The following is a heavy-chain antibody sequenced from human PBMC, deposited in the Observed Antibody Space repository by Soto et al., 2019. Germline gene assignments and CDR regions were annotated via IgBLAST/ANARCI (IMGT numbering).Heavy chain of an antibody. CDR3: ARGLNPSYYYDSSGYYQTGYYGMDV. CDR2: IISIFGTA. Sequence: QVQLVQSGAEVKKPGSSVKVSCKASGGTFSSYAISWVRQAPGQGLEWMGGIISIFGTANYAQKFQGRVTITADESTSTAYMELSSLRSEDTAVYYCARGLNPSYYYDSSGYYQTGYYGMDVWGQGTTVTVSS. D-gene: IGHD3-22*01. CDR1: GGTFSSYA. V-gene: IGHV1-69*01. J-gene: IGHJ6*02.